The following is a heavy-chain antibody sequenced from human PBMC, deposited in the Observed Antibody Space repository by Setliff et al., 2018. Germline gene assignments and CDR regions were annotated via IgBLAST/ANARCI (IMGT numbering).Heavy chain of an antibody. CDR1: GGTFSSYA. V-gene: IGHV1-69*10. Sequence: SVKVSCKASGGTFSSYAISWVRQAPGQGLEWMGGFDPEDGKTIYAQKFQGRVTITADKSTSTAYMELSSLRSEDTAVYYCARGRHPPWSGYPYYYMDVWGKGTTVTVSS. J-gene: IGHJ6*03. CDR3: ARGRHPPWSGYPYYYMDV. D-gene: IGHD3-3*01. CDR2: FDPEDGKT.